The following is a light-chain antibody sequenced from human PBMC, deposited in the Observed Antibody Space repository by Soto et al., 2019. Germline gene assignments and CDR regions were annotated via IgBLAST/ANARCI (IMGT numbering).Light chain of an antibody. V-gene: IGKV3-15*01. CDR1: QGVTTN. CDR2: GAS. Sequence: EIVMTQSPATLSVSPGERATLSCRASQGVTTNLAWYQQKPGQAPRLLIYGASTRATGIPARFSGSGSGTEFTLTISSLQSEDFAVYHCQQYHTWPLTFGGGTKVEIK. J-gene: IGKJ4*01. CDR3: QQYHTWPLT.